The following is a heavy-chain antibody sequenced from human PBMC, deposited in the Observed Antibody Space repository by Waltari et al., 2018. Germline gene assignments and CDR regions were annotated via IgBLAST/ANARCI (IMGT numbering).Heavy chain of an antibody. J-gene: IGHJ6*02. CDR3: ARDSRFRAMFGDYGMDV. CDR2: IYYSGST. CDR1: GGSISSHY. Sequence: QVQLQESGPGLVKPSETLSLTCTVSGGSISSHYWSWIRQPPGKGLEWIGYIYYSGSTIYTPSLKSRVTISVDTSKTQFSLKLSSVTAVDTAVYYCARDSRFRAMFGDYGMDVWGQGTTVTVSS. V-gene: IGHV4-59*11. D-gene: IGHD3-10*02.